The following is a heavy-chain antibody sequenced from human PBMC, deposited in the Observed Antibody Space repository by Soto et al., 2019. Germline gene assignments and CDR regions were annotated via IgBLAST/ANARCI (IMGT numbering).Heavy chain of an antibody. Sequence: SGGSLRLSCAASGFTFSSYAMSWVRQAPGKGLEWVSAISGSGGSTYYADSVKGRFTISRDNSKNTLYLQMNSLRAEDTAVYYCAKNGAAGIGWDYYYYYGMDVWGQGTKVTVSS. CDR3: AKNGAAGIGWDYYYYYGMDV. CDR1: GFTFSSYA. J-gene: IGHJ6*02. CDR2: ISGSGGST. V-gene: IGHV3-23*01. D-gene: IGHD6-13*01.